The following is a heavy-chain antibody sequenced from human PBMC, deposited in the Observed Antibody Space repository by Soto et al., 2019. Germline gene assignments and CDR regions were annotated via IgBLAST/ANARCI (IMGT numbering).Heavy chain of an antibody. Sequence: LKISCKGSGYSFTSYWIGWVRQMPGKGLEWMGIIYPGDSDTRYSPSFQGQVTISADKSISTAYLQWSSLKASDTAMYYCARRPSSYGNWFDPWGQGTLVTVSS. V-gene: IGHV5-51*01. CDR1: GYSFTSYW. CDR2: IYPGDSDT. D-gene: IGHD5-18*01. J-gene: IGHJ5*02. CDR3: ARRPSSYGNWFDP.